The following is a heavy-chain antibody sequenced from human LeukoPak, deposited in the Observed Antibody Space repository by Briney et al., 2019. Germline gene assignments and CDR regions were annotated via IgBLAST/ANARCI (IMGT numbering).Heavy chain of an antibody. CDR1: GGSISSSTYY. J-gene: IGHJ4*02. Sequence: SETLSLTCTVSGGSISSSTYYWGWIRQPPGKGLEWIGSVYYSGSTYYNPSLKSRVTISVDTSKNQFSLKPSSVTAADTAVYYCARHIVVVTGVLREDYFDCWGQGTLVTVSS. V-gene: IGHV4-39*01. D-gene: IGHD2-21*02. CDR2: VYYSGST. CDR3: ARHIVVVTGVLREDYFDC.